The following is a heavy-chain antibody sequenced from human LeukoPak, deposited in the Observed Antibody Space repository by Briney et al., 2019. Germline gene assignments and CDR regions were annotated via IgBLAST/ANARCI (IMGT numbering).Heavy chain of an antibody. Sequence: PSETLSLTCSVSGGSIRRYYWSWIRQPPGKGLEWIGDIYYSGSTNYNPSLKSRVTISVDTSKNQFSLKLSSVTAADAAVYYCARPRRYYGSGSTKNWFDPWGQGTLVTVSS. CDR3: ARPRRYYGSGSTKNWFDP. V-gene: IGHV4-59*12. CDR1: GGSIRRYY. J-gene: IGHJ5*02. D-gene: IGHD3-10*01. CDR2: IYYSGST.